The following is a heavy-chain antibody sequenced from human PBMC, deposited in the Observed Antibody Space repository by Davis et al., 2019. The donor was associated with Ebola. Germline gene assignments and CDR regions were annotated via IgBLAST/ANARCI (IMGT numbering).Heavy chain of an antibody. Sequence: GESLKISCAASGFSFSNYAMNWVRQAPGKGLEWVSSIRGSAGVAYYADSVKGRFTISRDDSKNTLYLQMNSLRAEDTAVYYCARDKGVTAPDFDNWGQGTLVTVSS. V-gene: IGHV3-23*01. D-gene: IGHD2-21*02. CDR3: ARDKGVTAPDFDN. CDR2: IRGSAGVA. J-gene: IGHJ4*02. CDR1: GFSFSNYA.